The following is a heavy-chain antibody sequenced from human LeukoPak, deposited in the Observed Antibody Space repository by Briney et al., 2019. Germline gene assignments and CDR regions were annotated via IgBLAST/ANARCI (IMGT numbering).Heavy chain of an antibody. J-gene: IGHJ5*02. D-gene: IGHD2-15*01. CDR1: GGSFSGYY. V-gene: IGHV4-34*01. CDR2: INHSGST. CDR3: ARASYSIGYNWIDP. Sequence: SETLSLTCAVYGGSFSGYYWRWIRQPPGKGLEWIGEINHSGSTNYNPSLKSRVTISVDTSKNQFSLEVTSVTAADTAVYYCARASYSIGYNWIDPWGQGTLVTVSS.